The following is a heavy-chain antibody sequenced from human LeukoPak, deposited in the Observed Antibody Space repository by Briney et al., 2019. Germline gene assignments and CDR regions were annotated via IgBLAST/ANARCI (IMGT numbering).Heavy chain of an antibody. CDR1: GFNFNDYF. J-gene: IGHJ4*02. Sequence: GGSLRLSCVASGFNFNDYFMNWVRQAPGKGLEWVSSISGTGSFIYYADSVKGRFTISRDNAKNSLYLQMNSLRAEDTAVYYCARWGIGVCGNYRPTYYFDYWGQGSLVTVSS. D-gene: IGHD3-16*02. V-gene: IGHV3-21*01. CDR2: ISGTGSFI. CDR3: ARWGIGVCGNYRPTYYFDY.